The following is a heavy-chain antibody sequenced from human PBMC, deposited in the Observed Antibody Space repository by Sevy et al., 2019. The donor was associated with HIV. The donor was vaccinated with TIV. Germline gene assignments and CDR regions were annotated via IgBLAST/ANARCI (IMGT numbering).Heavy chain of an antibody. CDR1: GFTFNVYA. V-gene: IGHV3-21*01. CDR2: ITSGFDT. CDR3: VQEIGAKTHV. J-gene: IGHJ6*02. Sequence: GGSLSLSCAASGFTFNVYAMNWVRQAPGKGLEWVSCITSGFDTIYADSVKGRFTISRDNTKNSLYLQMNNLSADDTALYYCVQEIGAKTHVWGQGTTVTVSS.